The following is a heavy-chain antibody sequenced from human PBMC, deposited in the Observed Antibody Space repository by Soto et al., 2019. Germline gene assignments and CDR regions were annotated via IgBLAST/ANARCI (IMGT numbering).Heavy chain of an antibody. D-gene: IGHD6-6*01. J-gene: IGHJ6*03. V-gene: IGHV3-23*01. CDR2: ISGSGGST. Sequence: LSLTCAASGFTFSSYAMSWVRQAPGKGLEWVSAISGSGGSTYYADSVKGRFTISRDNSKNTLYLQMSSLRAEDTAVYYCAFSSAAQYYYYYYMDVWGKGTTVTVSS. CDR3: AFSSAAQYYYYYYMDV. CDR1: GFTFSSYA.